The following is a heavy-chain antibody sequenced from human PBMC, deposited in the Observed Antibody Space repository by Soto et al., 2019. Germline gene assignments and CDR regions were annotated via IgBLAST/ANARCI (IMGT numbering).Heavy chain of an antibody. D-gene: IGHD6-13*01. V-gene: IGHV1-69*13. CDR3: ASRGSSSWPKYYFDY. Sequence: ASVKVSCKASGGTFSSYAISWVRQAPGQGLEWMGGIIPIFGTANYAQKFQGRVTITADESTSTAYMELSSLRSEDTAVYYCASRGSSSWPKYYFDYWGQGTLVTVSS. CDR1: GGTFSSYA. J-gene: IGHJ4*02. CDR2: IIPIFGTA.